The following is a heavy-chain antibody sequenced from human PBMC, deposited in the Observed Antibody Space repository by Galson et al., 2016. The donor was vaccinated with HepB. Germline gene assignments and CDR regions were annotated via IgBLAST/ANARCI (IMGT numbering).Heavy chain of an antibody. V-gene: IGHV3-9*01. CDR3: AKDMGGQVYGSGSSIRYYFAVDV. Sequence: SLRLSCATSGFSLNDHAMHWVRHAPGEGLEWVAGMSWNGGVIGYADSVKGRFTMSRDIASNSLHLQMNNLRPDDTALYFCAKDMGGQVYGSGSSIRYYFAVDVWGQGTAVTVSS. J-gene: IGHJ6*02. CDR2: MSWNGGVI. D-gene: IGHD3-10*01. CDR1: GFSLNDHA.